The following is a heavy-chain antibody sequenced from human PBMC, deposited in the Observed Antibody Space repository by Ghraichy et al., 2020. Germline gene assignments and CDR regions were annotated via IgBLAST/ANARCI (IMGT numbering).Heavy chain of an antibody. V-gene: IGHV3-9*01. D-gene: IGHD3-3*01. CDR1: GFTFDDYA. CDR3: AKERSGYYKGFDY. CDR2: ISWNSGSI. Sequence: LSLTCAASGFTFDDYAMHWVRQAPGKGLEWVSGISWNSGSIGYADSVKGRFTISRDNAKNSLYLQMNSLRAEDTALYYCAKERSGYYKGFDYWGQGTLVTVSS. J-gene: IGHJ4*02.